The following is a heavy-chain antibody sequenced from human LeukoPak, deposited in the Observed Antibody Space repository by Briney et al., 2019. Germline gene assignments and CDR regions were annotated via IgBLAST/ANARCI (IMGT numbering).Heavy chain of an antibody. CDR3: ASPTSNAPHYMDV. CDR1: GGSISSSSYY. CDR2: IYYSGNT. V-gene: IGHV4-39*01. J-gene: IGHJ6*03. D-gene: IGHD2-2*01. Sequence: PSETLSLTCTVSGGSISSSSYYWGWIRQPPGKGLEWIGSIYYSGNTYYNSSLKSRVTISVDTSKNQFSLKLSSVTAADTAVYYCASPTSNAPHYMDVWGKGTTATVSS.